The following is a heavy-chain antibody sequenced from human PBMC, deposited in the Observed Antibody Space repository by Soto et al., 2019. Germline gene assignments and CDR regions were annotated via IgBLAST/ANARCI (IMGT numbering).Heavy chain of an antibody. V-gene: IGHV4-34*01. CDR3: ARERTYGSGSYYNRNWFDP. CDR1: GGSFSGYY. Sequence: SETLSLTCAVYGGSFSGYYWSWIRQPPGKGLEWIGEINHSGSTNYNPSLKSRVTISVDTSKNQFSLKLSSVTAADTAVYYCARERTYGSGSYYNRNWFDPWGQGTLLTVSS. J-gene: IGHJ5*02. D-gene: IGHD3-10*01. CDR2: INHSGST.